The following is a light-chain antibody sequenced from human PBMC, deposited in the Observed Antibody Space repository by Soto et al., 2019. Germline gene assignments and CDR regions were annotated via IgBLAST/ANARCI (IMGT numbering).Light chain of an antibody. CDR2: EAS. J-gene: IGKJ4*01. CDR1: RSVDSH. CDR3: QQRGNWPPLT. V-gene: IGKV3-11*01. Sequence: EVVLTQSPATLSLSPGETATLSCRASRSVDSHLAWYQHKPGQAPRLLIFEASTRATGVPARFSGSGSGTHFTLTINSLEPEDFAVDYCQQRGNWPPLTFGGGTKVEI.